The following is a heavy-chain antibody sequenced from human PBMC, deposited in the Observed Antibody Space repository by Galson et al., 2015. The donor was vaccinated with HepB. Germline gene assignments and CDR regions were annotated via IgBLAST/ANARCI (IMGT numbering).Heavy chain of an antibody. CDR1: GYTFTGYY. J-gene: IGHJ4*02. Sequence: SCKASGYTFTGYYMQWVRQAPGKGLEWVAVISYDGSNKYYADSVKGRFTISRDNSKNTLYLQMNSLRAEDTAVYYCAKDLTGYYDDARPWGYWGQGTLVTVSS. CDR3: AKDLTGYYDDARPWGY. V-gene: IGHV3-30*18. CDR2: ISYDGSNK. D-gene: IGHD3-22*01.